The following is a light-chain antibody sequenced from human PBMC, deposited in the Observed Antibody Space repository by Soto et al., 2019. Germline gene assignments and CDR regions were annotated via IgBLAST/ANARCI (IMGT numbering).Light chain of an antibody. CDR3: QHTYSTPYT. CDR2: AAS. CDR1: QSIRSY. Sequence: DIQMTQSPSSLSASVGDRVTITCRASQSIRSYLYWYQQKPGKAPNLLIYAASSLQSGVPSRFSGSGSGTDLTLTISSLQPEDFATYCCQHTYSTPYTFGQGTKLEIK. J-gene: IGKJ2*01. V-gene: IGKV1-39*01.